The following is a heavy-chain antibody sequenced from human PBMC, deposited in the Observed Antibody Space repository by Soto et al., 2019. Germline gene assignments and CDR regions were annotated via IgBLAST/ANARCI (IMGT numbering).Heavy chain of an antibody. J-gene: IGHJ5*02. CDR1: GGSISSGGYY. V-gene: IGHV4-31*03. D-gene: IGHD3-9*01. Sequence: SETLSLTCTVSGGSISSGGYYWSWIRQHPGKGLEWIGYIYYSGSTYYNPSLKSRVTISVDTSKNQFSLKLSSVTAADTAVYYCAREGLRYLDWFDPWGQGTLVTVSS. CDR2: IYYSGST. CDR3: AREGLRYLDWFDP.